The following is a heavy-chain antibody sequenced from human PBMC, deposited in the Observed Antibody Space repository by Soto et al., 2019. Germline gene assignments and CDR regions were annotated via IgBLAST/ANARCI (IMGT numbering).Heavy chain of an antibody. CDR2: IYYSGSP. CDR1: GGSISSTSYY. V-gene: IGHV4-39*01. D-gene: IGHD3-22*01. CDR3: VTLKTDSYDTSTADY. J-gene: IGHJ4*02. Sequence: QLQLQESGPGLVKPSETLSLICTVSGGSISSTSYYWGWIRQPPGKGLEWIGSIYYSGSPYYHPYRKPRVTISVDTSKNQFSLKLNSVTAADTAVYYCVTLKTDSYDTSTADYWGQGTLVTVSS.